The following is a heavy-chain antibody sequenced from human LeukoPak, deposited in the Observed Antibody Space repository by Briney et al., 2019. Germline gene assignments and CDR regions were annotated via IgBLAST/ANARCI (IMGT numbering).Heavy chain of an antibody. V-gene: IGHV4-59*01. D-gene: IGHD3-10*01. J-gene: IGHJ4*02. CDR2: IYYSGST. CDR1: GGSISSYY. Sequence: VKPSETLSLTCTVSGGSISSYYWSWIRQPPGKGLEWIGYIYYSGSTNYNPSLKSRVTISVDTSKNQSSLKLSSVTAADTAVYYCARGGLWFGELLGGSFDYWGQGTLVTVSS. CDR3: ARGGLWFGELLGGSFDY.